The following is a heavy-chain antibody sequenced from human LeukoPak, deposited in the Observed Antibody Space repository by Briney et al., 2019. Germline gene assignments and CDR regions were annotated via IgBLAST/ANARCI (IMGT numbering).Heavy chain of an antibody. J-gene: IGHJ4*02. V-gene: IGHV4-39*01. CDR3: ASHRHNGGHHF. CDR2: IYYSGST. D-gene: IGHD3-16*01. Sequence: PSETLSLTCTVSGGSISSSSYYWGWVRQPPGKGLEWIGSIYYSGSTYYNPALNSRLTISVDTSKNQFSLNLASVTAADTAVYYCASHRHNGGHHFWGQGTLVTVSS. CDR1: GGSISSSSYY.